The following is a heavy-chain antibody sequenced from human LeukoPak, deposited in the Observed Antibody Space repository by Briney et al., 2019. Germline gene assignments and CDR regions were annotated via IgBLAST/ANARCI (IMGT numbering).Heavy chain of an antibody. J-gene: IGHJ4*02. Sequence: SETLSLTCAVYDGSFSNYYWTWIRQPPGKGLEWIGEINHSGGTNYSPSLESRVAISVDTSKNQFSLRLSSVTAADTAVYYCARGAWGFPWDYWGQGTLVTVSS. CDR1: DGSFSNYY. CDR2: INHSGGT. CDR3: ARGAWGFPWDY. D-gene: IGHD3-16*01. V-gene: IGHV4-34*01.